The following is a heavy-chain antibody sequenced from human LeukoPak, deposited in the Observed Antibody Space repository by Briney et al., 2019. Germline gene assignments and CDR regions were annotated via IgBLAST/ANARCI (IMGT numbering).Heavy chain of an antibody. CDR1: GFTFSGYA. CDR3: AKSNSFDY. J-gene: IGHJ4*02. Sequence: GGSLTLSCAASGFTFSGYAMSWVRQAPGKGLEWVSAIIGSGGSPYYADSVKGRFTISRDNSKSTLFLQMNSLRAEDTAVYCCAKSNSFDYWGQGTLVTVSS. V-gene: IGHV3-23*01. CDR2: IIGSGGSP.